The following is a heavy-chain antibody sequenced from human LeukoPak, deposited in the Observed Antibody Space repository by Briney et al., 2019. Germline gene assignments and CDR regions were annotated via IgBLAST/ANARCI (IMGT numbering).Heavy chain of an antibody. Sequence: GGSLKLSCAASGFTFSGSAMHWVRQAPGKGLEWVAIIAYDGGLTYYADSVKGRFTISRDISKKTLYLQLDSLRGEDTAVYYCARDRAWNYFDYWGQGTLVTVSS. CDR2: IAYDGGLT. D-gene: IGHD3-3*01. V-gene: IGHV3-30*04. CDR3: ARDRAWNYFDY. CDR1: GFTFSGSA. J-gene: IGHJ4*02.